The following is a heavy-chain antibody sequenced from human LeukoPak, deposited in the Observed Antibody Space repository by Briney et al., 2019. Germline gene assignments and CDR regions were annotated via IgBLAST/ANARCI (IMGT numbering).Heavy chain of an antibody. Sequence: SQTLSLTCAISGDSVSSNSAAWNWIRQSPSRGLEWLGRTYYRSKWYNEYALSVKSRITINADTSKNQFSLQLNSVTPEDTAVYYCARDLYASAWYRLDYWGQGTLVTVSS. J-gene: IGHJ4*02. D-gene: IGHD6-19*01. CDR2: TYYRSKWYN. CDR1: GDSVSSNSAA. CDR3: ARDLYASAWYRLDY. V-gene: IGHV6-1*01.